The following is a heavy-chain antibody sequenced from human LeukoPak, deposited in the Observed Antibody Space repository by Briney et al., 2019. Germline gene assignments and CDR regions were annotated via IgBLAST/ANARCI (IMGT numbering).Heavy chain of an antibody. D-gene: IGHD3-22*01. CDR3: AKRPLGYYDSSGYPAN. Sequence: GGSLRLSCAASGFTFSSYAMHWVRQAPGKGLEWVSAISGSGGSTYYADSVKGRFTISRDNSKNTLYLQMNSLRAEDTAVYYCAKRPLGYYDSSGYPANWGQGTLVTVSS. CDR1: GFTFSSYA. J-gene: IGHJ4*02. V-gene: IGHV3-23*01. CDR2: ISGSGGST.